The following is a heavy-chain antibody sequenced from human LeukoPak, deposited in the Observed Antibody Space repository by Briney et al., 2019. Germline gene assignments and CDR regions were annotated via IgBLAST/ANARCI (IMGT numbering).Heavy chain of an antibody. CDR1: GGSISSSNW. D-gene: IGHD3-22*01. CDR2: IYHSGST. V-gene: IGHV4-4*02. J-gene: IGHJ5*02. Sequence: PSETLSLTCAVSGGSISSSNWWSWVRQPPGKGLEWIGEIYHSGSTNYNPSLKSRVTISVDKSKNQFSLKLSSVTAADTAVYYCAREVYYYDSSGYSAWFDPWGQGTLVTVSS. CDR3: AREVYYYDSSGYSAWFDP.